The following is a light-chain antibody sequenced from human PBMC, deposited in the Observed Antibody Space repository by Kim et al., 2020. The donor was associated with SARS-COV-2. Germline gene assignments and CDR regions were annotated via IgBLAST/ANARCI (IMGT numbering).Light chain of an antibody. CDR1: QSVGTY. Sequence: LSPGERAPVSCRTSQSVGTYLAWYQQKSGQPPSLLIYDASNRATGIPARFSGSGSGTDFTLTISSLDLEDFAVYYCQQRSDWPLTFGGGTKVDIK. CDR2: DAS. CDR3: QQRSDWPLT. J-gene: IGKJ4*01. V-gene: IGKV3-11*01.